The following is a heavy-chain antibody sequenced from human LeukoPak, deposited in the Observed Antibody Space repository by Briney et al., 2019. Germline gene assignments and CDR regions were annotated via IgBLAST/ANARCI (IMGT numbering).Heavy chain of an antibody. V-gene: IGHV3-66*01. CDR1: GFSVSNNN. CDR2: IYSGGST. CDR3: TRAKGIAVAGQFYYATDV. J-gene: IGHJ6*02. D-gene: IGHD6-19*01. Sequence: GGSLRLSCVASGFSVSNNNISWVRQAPGKGLERVSVIYSGGSTYYADSVKGRFTISRDKSKNTLYLQMNSLRAEDTAVYYCTRAKGIAVAGQFYYATDVWGQGTTVTVSS.